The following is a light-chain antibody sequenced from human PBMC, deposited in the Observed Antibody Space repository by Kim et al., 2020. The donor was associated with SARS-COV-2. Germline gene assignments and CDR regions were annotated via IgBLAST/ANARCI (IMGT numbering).Light chain of an antibody. J-gene: IGLJ2*01. Sequence: SPGRSVAISRKGTSSDVGGYNYGSWYQQHPGKAPKLMIYDVSKRPSGVPDRFSGSKSGNTASLTISGLQAEDEADYYCCSYAGSYVFGGGTQLTVL. CDR1: SSDVGGYNY. CDR3: CSYAGSYV. CDR2: DVS. V-gene: IGLV2-11*01.